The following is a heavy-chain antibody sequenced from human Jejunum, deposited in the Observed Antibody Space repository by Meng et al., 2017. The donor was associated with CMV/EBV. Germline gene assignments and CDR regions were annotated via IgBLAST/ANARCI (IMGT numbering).Heavy chain of an antibody. CDR3: AGGSGGTIDY. CDR2: IIPVFDRT. J-gene: IGHJ4*02. CDR1: GSTVSNSA. Sequence: GKASGSTVSNSATSWVRQAPGQGLEWMGNIIPVFDRTNYAQKFQGRVTITADRSTNTAYMELSSLRSDDTAIYYCAGGSGGTIDYWGQGTLVTVSS. V-gene: IGHV1-69*04. D-gene: IGHD1-26*01.